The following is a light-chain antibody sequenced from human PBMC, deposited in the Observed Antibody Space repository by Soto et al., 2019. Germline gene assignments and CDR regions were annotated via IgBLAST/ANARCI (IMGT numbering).Light chain of an antibody. V-gene: IGKV1-5*01. CDR1: QSISSW. CDR2: HAS. Sequence: DIQMTQSPSTLSASVGDRVTITCRASQSISSWLAWYQQKPGKAPKLLIYHASNLKSGVPSRFSGSGSGTEFTLTISSLQPDDFATYYCQHYDSFPRTFGQGATLEIK. CDR3: QHYDSFPRT. J-gene: IGKJ2*02.